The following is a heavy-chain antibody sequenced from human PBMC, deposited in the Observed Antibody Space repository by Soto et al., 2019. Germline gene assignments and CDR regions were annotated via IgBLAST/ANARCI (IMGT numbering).Heavy chain of an antibody. CDR2: INHSGST. CDR1: GGSFSAYY. J-gene: IGHJ4*02. Sequence: QVQLEQWGAGLLKPSETLSLTCAVYGGSFSAYYWSWIRQPPGKGLEGIGEINHSGSTNYNPSLRSRVTISVDTSKGQFSLKLSSVTAADTAVYYCARTSRFDYWGQGTLVTVSS. CDR3: ARTSRFDY. V-gene: IGHV4-34*01. D-gene: IGHD6-6*01.